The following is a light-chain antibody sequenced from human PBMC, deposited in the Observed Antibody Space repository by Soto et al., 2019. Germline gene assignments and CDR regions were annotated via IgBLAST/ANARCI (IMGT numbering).Light chain of an antibody. Sequence: EIVMTQSPATLSVSPGERATLSCRASQSVSSNLAWYQQKPGQTPRLLIYGASTRAAGIPARFSGTGSGTDFTLTISSLQSEDFAVYYCQQYNNWHLTFGGGTKVEIK. CDR2: GAS. CDR3: QQYNNWHLT. J-gene: IGKJ4*01. CDR1: QSVSSN. V-gene: IGKV3-15*01.